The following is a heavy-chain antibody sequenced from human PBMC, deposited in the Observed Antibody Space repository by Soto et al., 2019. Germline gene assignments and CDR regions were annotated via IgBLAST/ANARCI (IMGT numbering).Heavy chain of an antibody. J-gene: IGHJ6*03. V-gene: IGHV3-7*01. CDR2: IKQDGSEK. Sequence: GGSLRLSCAASGFTFSSYWMSWVRQAPGKGLEWVANIKQDGSEKYYVDSVKGRFTISRDNAKNSLYLQMNSLRAEDTAVYYCARPSRKAAAMPVFSYYYMDVWGKGTTVTVSS. D-gene: IGHD2-2*01. CDR1: GFTFSSYW. CDR3: ARPSRKAAAMPVFSYYYMDV.